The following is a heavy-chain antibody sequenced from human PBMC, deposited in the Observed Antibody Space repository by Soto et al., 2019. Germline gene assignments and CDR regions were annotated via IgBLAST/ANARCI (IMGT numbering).Heavy chain of an antibody. CDR2: IIPMFATA. J-gene: IGHJ3*02. Sequence: GGPVKVSFKGSGGTFSSYAITWVRQAPGQGLEWMGGIIPMFATADFAQRFQGRVTITADESTSTAYMELSSLRSEDTAVYYCAREGYYYDSSGYFSIWGQGTMVTVSS. D-gene: IGHD3-22*01. CDR3: AREGYYYDSSGYFSI. CDR1: GGTFSSYA. V-gene: IGHV1-69*01.